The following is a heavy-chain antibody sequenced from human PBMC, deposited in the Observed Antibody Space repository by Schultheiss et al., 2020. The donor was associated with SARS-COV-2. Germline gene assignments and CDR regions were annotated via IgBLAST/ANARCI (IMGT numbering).Heavy chain of an antibody. V-gene: IGHV3-30-3*01. CDR3: ARDSLGRLLQLAWIDY. CDR2: ITYDGSNK. J-gene: IGHJ4*02. Sequence: GGSLRLSCAASGFTFSSYAMHWVRQAPGKGLEWVAVITYDGSNKYYADSVQGRFTISRGNAKNSLYLQMNSMRAEDTAVYYCARDSLGRLLQLAWIDYWGQGTLVTVSS. CDR1: GFTFSSYA. D-gene: IGHD5-24*01.